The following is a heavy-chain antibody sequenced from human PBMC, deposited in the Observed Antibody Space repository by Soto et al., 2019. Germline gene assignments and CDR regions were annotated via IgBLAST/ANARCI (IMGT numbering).Heavy chain of an antibody. V-gene: IGHV4-31*03. CDR3: ARVLVDTLGGWFDP. D-gene: IGHD3-16*01. CDR2: IYYSGST. J-gene: IGHJ5*02. CDR1: GGSISSGGYY. Sequence: QVQLQESGPGLVKPSQTLSLTCTVSGGSISSGGYYWSWIRQHPGKGLEWIGYIYYSGSTYYNPSLKSRDTLSVHTSKNQLSMNLRSVTAADTAVYYGARVLVDTLGGWFDPWGQGTLVTVSS.